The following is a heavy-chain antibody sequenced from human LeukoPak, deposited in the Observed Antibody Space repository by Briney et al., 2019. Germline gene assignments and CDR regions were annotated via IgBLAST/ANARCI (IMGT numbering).Heavy chain of an antibody. V-gene: IGHV1-2*02. CDR1: GYTFTGYY. Sequence: ASVNVSCKASGYTFTGYYMHWVRQAPGQGLEWMGWINPNSGGTNYAQKFQGRVTMTRDTSISTAYMELSRLRSDDTAVYYCARDPYGDCLFDYWGQGTLVTVSS. CDR3: ARDPYGDCLFDY. CDR2: INPNSGGT. D-gene: IGHD4-17*01. J-gene: IGHJ4*02.